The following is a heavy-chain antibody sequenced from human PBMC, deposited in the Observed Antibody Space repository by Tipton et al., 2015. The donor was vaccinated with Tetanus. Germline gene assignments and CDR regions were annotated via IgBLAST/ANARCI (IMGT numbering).Heavy chain of an antibody. J-gene: IGHJ4*02. D-gene: IGHD3-9*01. CDR2: IYYSGST. V-gene: IGHV4-31*03. Sequence: TLSLTCTVSGGSISSGGYYWSWIRQHPGKGLEWIGYIYYSGSTYYNPSLKSRVTISVDTSKNQFSLKLSSVTAADTAVYYCARFEGILTGYSPTPFFDYWGQGTLVTVSS. CDR3: ARFEGILTGYSPTPFFDY. CDR1: GGSISSGGYY.